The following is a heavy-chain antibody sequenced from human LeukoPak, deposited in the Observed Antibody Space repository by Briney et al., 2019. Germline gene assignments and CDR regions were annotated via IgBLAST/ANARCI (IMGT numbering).Heavy chain of an antibody. J-gene: IGHJ4*02. CDR1: GGSFSGYH. Sequence: SETLSLTCAVYGGSFSGYHWSWIRQPPGKGLEWIGEINHSGSTNYNPSLKSRVTISVDTSKDQFSLKLSSVTAADTAVYYCARRGYSGYVYWGQGTLVTVSS. V-gene: IGHV4-34*01. CDR2: INHSGST. D-gene: IGHD5-12*01. CDR3: ARRGYSGYVY.